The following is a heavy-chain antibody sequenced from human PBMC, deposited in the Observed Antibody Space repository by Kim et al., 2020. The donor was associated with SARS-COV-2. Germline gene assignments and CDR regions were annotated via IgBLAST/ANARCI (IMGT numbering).Heavy chain of an antibody. V-gene: IGHV1-18*01. CDR3: ARLQGWGGDCDAFDI. Sequence: ASVKVSCKASGYSFTTYGITWVRQAPGQGLEWMGYISVYNGKTDYVEKFQGRVTMTTEMSMDTAYMQLWSLRSEDTAIYYCARLQGWGGDCDAFDIWGQG. CDR2: ISVYNGKT. D-gene: IGHD2-21*01. J-gene: IGHJ3*02. CDR1: GYSFTTYG.